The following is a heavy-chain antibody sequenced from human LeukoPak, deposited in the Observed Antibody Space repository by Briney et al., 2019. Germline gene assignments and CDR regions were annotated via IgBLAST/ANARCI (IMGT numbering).Heavy chain of an antibody. CDR1: GFTFSSYA. J-gene: IGHJ4*02. V-gene: IGHV3-30*04. CDR3: ARGGDVKYSSRLFDY. CDR2: ISYDGSNK. D-gene: IGHD6-13*01. Sequence: GGSLRLSCAASGFTFSSYAMHWVRQAPGKGLEWVAVISYDGSNKYYADSVKGRFTISRDNSKNTLYLQMNSLRAEDTAVYYCARGGDVKYSSRLFDYWGQGTLVTVSS.